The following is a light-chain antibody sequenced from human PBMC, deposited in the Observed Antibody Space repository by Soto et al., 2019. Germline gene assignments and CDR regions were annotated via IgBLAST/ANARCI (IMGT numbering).Light chain of an antibody. Sequence: DIQMTQSPSTLSASVGDGVTITCRASQSMSSWLAWYQQKPGKAPNLLIYDASSLESGVPSRFSGSGSGTEFTLTISSLRPDDFATYYCQQYNTYSTFGQGTRVEI. J-gene: IGKJ1*01. CDR1: QSMSSW. CDR2: DAS. V-gene: IGKV1-5*01. CDR3: QQYNTYST.